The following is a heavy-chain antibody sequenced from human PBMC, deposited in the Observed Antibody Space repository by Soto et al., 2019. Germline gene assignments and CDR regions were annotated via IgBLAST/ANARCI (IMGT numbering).Heavy chain of an antibody. CDR3: ARYRPGLYYFDY. CDR1: GYDISSGDY. Sequence: PPQTLSLGGTVCGYDISSGDYRGGMRQPPGKGLEWIGSIYHSGSTYYNVSLKSRVTISVDTSKNQFSLKLSSVTAADTAVYYCARYRPGLYYFDYWGQGTLVTVSS. D-gene: IGHD3-10*01. CDR2: IYHSGST. J-gene: IGHJ4*02. V-gene: IGHV4-38-2*02.